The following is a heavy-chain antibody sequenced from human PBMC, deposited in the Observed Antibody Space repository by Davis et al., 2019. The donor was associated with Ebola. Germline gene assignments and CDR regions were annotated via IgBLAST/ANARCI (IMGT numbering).Heavy chain of an antibody. V-gene: IGHV4-30-2*01. CDR2: IYHSGST. J-gene: IGHJ5*02. D-gene: IGHD6-6*01. CDR3: ARGYSSSGGWFDP. Sequence: SETLSLTCAVSGGSISSGGYSWSWIRQPPGKGLEWIGYIYHSGSTYYNPSLKSRVTISVDRSKNQFSLKLSSVTAADTAVYYCARGYSSSGGWFDPWGQGTLVTVSS. CDR1: GGSISSGGYS.